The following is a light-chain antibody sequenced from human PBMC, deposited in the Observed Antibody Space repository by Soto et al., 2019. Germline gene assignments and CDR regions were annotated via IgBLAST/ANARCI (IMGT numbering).Light chain of an antibody. CDR3: QQYDDWPHIT. CDR2: YAS. V-gene: IGKV3-15*01. J-gene: IGKJ5*01. Sequence: EIMMTQSPDTLSVFPGERATLSCRASQSVGNNLAWYQQKPGQAPRLLIYYASTRATGIPARFSGSGSGTEFTLTISSLQSEDFGLYYCQQYDDWPHITFGQGTRLEIK. CDR1: QSVGNN.